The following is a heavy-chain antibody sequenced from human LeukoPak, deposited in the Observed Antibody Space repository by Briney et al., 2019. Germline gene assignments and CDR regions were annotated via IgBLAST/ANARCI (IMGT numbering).Heavy chain of an antibody. J-gene: IGHJ4*02. CDR2: ISGSGDST. CDR3: AKGGSGWLFDY. CDR1: GFTFSSYA. Sequence: GASLRLSCAGSGFTFSSYAMSWVRQAPGKGLEWVSGISGSGDSTYYADSVRGRFTISRDNSKNTLYLQMNSLRAEDTAIYYCAKGGSGWLFDYWGQGTLVTVSS. D-gene: IGHD6-19*01. V-gene: IGHV3-23*01.